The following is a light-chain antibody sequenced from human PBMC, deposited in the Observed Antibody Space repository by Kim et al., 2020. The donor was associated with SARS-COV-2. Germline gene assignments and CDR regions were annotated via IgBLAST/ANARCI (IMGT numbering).Light chain of an antibody. CDR3: AVWDDSLKQGV. V-gene: IGLV1-44*01. CDR1: SSNIGSNN. Sequence: LTQPPSASGTPGQRVTISCSGSSSNIGSNNVVWYQQLPGAAPNLLIYSNNQRPSGVPDRFSGSRSGTSASLAISGLQSGDEADYYCAVWDDSLKQGVFGGGTKLTVL. J-gene: IGLJ3*02. CDR2: SNN.